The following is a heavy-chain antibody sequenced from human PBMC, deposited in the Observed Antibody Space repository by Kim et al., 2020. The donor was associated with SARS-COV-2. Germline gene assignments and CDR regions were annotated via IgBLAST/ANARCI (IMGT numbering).Heavy chain of an antibody. CDR3: ARQDLAAGWFAP. CDR2: IYHRGTT. CDR1: GVSISSSSNY. Sequence: SETLSLTCTVSGVSISSSSNYWVCIRQPPGKGLEWIVSIYHRGTTYYSTSLMCRLTISVSTTKNQFSLNLTSATAAVTAAYHRARQDLAAGWFAPWGQGT. D-gene: IGHD6-25*01. V-gene: IGHV4-39*01. J-gene: IGHJ5*02.